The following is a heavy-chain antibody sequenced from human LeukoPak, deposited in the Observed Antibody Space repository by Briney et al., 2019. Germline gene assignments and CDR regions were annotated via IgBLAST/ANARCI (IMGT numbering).Heavy chain of an antibody. CDR3: ARSEHSSSSFDY. J-gene: IGHJ4*02. CDR1: GFTLSSYS. V-gene: IGHV3-21*01. Sequence: GGSLRLSCAASGFTLSSYSMNWVRQAPGKGLEWVSYISSSSTHIYFADSVKGRFTISRDNARNSLYLQMNSLRAEDTAIYYCARSEHSSSSFDYWGQGTLVTVSS. CDR2: ISSSSTHI. D-gene: IGHD6-6*01.